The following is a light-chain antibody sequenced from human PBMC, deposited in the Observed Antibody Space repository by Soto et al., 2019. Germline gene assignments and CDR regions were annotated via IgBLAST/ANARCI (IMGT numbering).Light chain of an antibody. Sequence: DIQMTQSPSSLSASVGDRVTITCRASQGISNYLAWYQQKPGQVPELLIYAASTLQSGVPSRFSGCGSGTDFTLTISRLQPEDVATYYCHKYNSAPRTFGGGTKVEIE. CDR2: AAS. CDR1: QGISNY. CDR3: HKYNSAPRT. J-gene: IGKJ4*01. V-gene: IGKV1-27*01.